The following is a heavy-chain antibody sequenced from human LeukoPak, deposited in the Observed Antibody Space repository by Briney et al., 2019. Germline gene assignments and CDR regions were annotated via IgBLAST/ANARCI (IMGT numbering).Heavy chain of an antibody. J-gene: IGHJ4*01. D-gene: IGHD4-17*01. Sequence: GESLKISCKGSGYSFTSYSSGWVRQMHGKGLDWMGMICPGDSDPRYSPSFQGQVTSSAHKPISTAYLQWNSLKASDTAMYYCARLNGAILIDYLGQGTLVNGSS. CDR3: ARLNGAILIDY. CDR1: GYSFTSYS. CDR2: ICPGDSDP. V-gene: IGHV5-51*04.